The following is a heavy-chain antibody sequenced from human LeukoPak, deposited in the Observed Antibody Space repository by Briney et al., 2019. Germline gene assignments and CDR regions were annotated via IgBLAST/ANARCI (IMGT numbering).Heavy chain of an antibody. CDR2: ISGSGGST. V-gene: IGHV3-23*01. J-gene: IGHJ4*02. Sequence: PGGSLRLSCAASGFTFSSYAMSWVRQAPGKGLEWVSAISGSGGSTYYADSVKGRFTISRDNSKNTLYLQMNSLRAEDTAVYYCAKVPSVQWELPPFDYWGQGTLVTVSS. D-gene: IGHD1-26*01. CDR3: AKVPSVQWELPPFDY. CDR1: GFTFSSYA.